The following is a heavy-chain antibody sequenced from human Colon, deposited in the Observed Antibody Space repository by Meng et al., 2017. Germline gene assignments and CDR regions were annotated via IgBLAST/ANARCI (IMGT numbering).Heavy chain of an antibody. CDR3: ARGGVGDGDVVDY. D-gene: IGHD4-17*01. Sequence: SETLSLTCTVSGGSISSYYWSWIRQPPGKGLEWIGYIYYSGSTNYNPSLKRRVTISVDTSKNQFSLKLSSVTAADTAVYYCARGGVGDGDVVDYWGQGTLVTVSS. CDR2: IYYSGST. V-gene: IGHV4-59*01. CDR1: GGSISSYY. J-gene: IGHJ4*02.